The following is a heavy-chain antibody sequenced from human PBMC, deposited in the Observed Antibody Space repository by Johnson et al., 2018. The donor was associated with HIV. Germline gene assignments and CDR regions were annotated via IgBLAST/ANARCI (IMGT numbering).Heavy chain of an antibody. CDR1: GFNVDDDA. D-gene: IGHD4-17*01. J-gene: IGHJ3*02. V-gene: IGHV3-23*04. Sequence: VRLVESGGGVVRPGGSLRLSCAASGFNVDDDAMSWVRQAPGKGLEWVSGISGSGGSTYNADSVKGRFTISRDNSKNTLYVQMNSLRAEDTAVYYCARASTTVTTGDDAFDIWGQGTMITVSS. CDR3: ARASTTVTTGDDAFDI. CDR2: ISGSGGST.